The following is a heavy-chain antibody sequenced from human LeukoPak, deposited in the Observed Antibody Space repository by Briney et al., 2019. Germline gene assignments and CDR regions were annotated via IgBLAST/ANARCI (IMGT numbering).Heavy chain of an antibody. J-gene: IGHJ3*02. CDR2: IYPGDSDT. D-gene: IGHD6-6*01. CDR1: GYSFTSYW. Sequence: GESLKISCKGSGYSFTSYWIGWVRQMPGKGLEWMGIIYPGDSDTRYSPSFQGQVTISADKSISTAYLQWSSLEASDTAMYYCARLSFRSIAAPPSENDAFDIWGQGTMVTVSS. CDR3: ARLSFRSIAAPPSENDAFDI. V-gene: IGHV5-51*01.